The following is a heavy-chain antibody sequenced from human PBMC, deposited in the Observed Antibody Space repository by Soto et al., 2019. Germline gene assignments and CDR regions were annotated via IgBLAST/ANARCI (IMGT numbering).Heavy chain of an antibody. CDR1: GFSLSTSGMC. V-gene: IGHV2-70*01. CDR3: ARTVLAAADPYFYYGMDV. Sequence: ETGPTLGNPTQTLTLTCTFSGFSLSTSGMCVSWIRQSPGKALEWLALIVWDDDKYFSTSLKTRLTISKDTSKNQVVLTMTNMDPVDTATYYCARTVLAAADPYFYYGMDVWGQGTTVTVSS. J-gene: IGHJ6*02. D-gene: IGHD2-2*01. CDR2: IVWDDDK.